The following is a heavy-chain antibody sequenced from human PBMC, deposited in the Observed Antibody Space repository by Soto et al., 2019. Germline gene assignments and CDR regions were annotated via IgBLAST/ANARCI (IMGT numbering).Heavy chain of an antibody. CDR1: GFTFNSHA. Sequence: EVQLLESGGGLVQPGGSLTLSCAGSGFTFNSHAMSWVRQAPGKGLKWVSVISGDGGTTYYADSVKGRFTTSRDNSKNTVFLHINSLTAEDTAVYYCAKGLYLGGHYYDYWGQGTLVAVSS. V-gene: IGHV3-23*01. CDR3: AKGLYLGGHYYDY. CDR2: ISGDGGTT. D-gene: IGHD2-15*01. J-gene: IGHJ4*02.